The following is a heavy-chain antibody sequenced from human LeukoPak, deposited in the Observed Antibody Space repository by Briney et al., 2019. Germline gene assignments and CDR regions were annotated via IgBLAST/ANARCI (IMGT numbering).Heavy chain of an antibody. CDR1: GFTFSSYS. D-gene: IGHD3-10*01. CDR3: ARTSKDYYGSGGGDY. CDR2: ISSSSSYI. Sequence: GGSLRLSCAAFGFTFSSYSMNWVRQAPGKGLEWVSSISSSSSYIYYADSVKGRFTISRDNAKNSLYLQMNSLRAEDTAVYYCARTSKDYYGSGGGDYWGQGTLVTVSS. V-gene: IGHV3-21*01. J-gene: IGHJ4*02.